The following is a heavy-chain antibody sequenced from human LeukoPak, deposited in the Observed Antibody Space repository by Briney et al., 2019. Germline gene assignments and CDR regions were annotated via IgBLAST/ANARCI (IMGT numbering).Heavy chain of an antibody. CDR3: ARAGGDRFDY. V-gene: IGHV4-59*01. D-gene: IGHD4-17*01. CDR1: GGSIRTYY. Sequence: PSETLSLTCTVSGGSIRTYYWSWIRQPPGKGLEWIGYVYYGGITHYNPSLKSRVTITLDTSKNQFSLKLTSVTAADTAVYYCARAGGDRFDYWGQGSLVTVSS. J-gene: IGHJ4*02. CDR2: VYYGGIT.